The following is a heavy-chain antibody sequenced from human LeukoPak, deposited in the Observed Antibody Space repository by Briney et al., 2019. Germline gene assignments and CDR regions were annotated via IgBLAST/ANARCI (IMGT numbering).Heavy chain of an antibody. CDR3: ARDYFYCGGDCFVDY. CDR1: GFTFSDYG. Sequence: GGSLRLSCAASGFTFSDYGVNWVRQAPGKGLEWVSSISGSGRSIFYADSVRGRFTISRDNAKNSLYLQTNSLRAEDTAVYYCARDYFYCGGDCFVDYWGQGTLVTVSS. D-gene: IGHD2-21*02. CDR2: ISGSGRSI. J-gene: IGHJ4*02. V-gene: IGHV3-21*01.